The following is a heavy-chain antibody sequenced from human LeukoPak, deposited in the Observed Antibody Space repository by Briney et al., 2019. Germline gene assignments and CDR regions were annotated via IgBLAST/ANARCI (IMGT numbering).Heavy chain of an antibody. V-gene: IGHV4-39*01. CDR2: IYYSGST. CDR3: ASMVRGVIESDY. J-gene: IGHJ4*02. CDR1: GGSISSSSYS. D-gene: IGHD3-10*01. Sequence: SETLSLTCTVSGGSISSSSYSWGWLRQPPGKGLEWIGSIYYSGSTYYNPSLKSRVTISVDTSKNQFSLKLSSVTAADTAVYYCASMVRGVIESDYWGQGTLVTVSS.